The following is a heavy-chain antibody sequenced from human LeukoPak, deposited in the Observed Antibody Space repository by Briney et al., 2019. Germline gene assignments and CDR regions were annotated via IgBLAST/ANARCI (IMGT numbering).Heavy chain of an antibody. D-gene: IGHD2-2*01. Sequence: SQTLSLTCAIYGDSVSSNSVTWNWIRQSPSRGLEWLGRTYYRSTWYNDYAVSVRGRITVNPDTSKNQFSLHLNSVTPEDTAVYYCARRLTQYDCFDPWGQGILVTVSS. CDR1: GDSVSSNSVT. J-gene: IGHJ5*02. CDR2: TYYRSTWYN. V-gene: IGHV6-1*01. CDR3: ARRLTQYDCFDP.